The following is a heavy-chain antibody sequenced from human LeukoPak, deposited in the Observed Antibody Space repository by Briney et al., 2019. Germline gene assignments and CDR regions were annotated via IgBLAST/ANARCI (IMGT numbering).Heavy chain of an antibody. CDR1: GFTFSSYS. D-gene: IGHD3-10*01. J-gene: IGHJ4*02. CDR3: ARVTGSYYPFDY. CDR2: ISTSSTYI. V-gene: IGHV3-21*01. Sequence: GGSLRLSCAASGFTFSSYSMNWVRQAPGKGLEWVSSISTSSTYIYYADSVKGRFTISRDNAKNSLYLQMNSLGAEDTAVYYCARVTGSYYPFDYWGQGTLVTVSS.